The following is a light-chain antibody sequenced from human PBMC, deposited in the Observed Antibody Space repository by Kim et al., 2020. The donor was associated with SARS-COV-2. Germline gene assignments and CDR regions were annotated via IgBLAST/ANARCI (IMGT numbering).Light chain of an antibody. V-gene: IGLV6-57*03. CDR3: QSYDSSNQGV. J-gene: IGLJ2*01. CDR1: RGRIASNY. Sequence: SPCPHRRGRIASNYVQCNQHRPGNAPATVIYADNQSTSGVPYRFSGSIDSSSNSASLTISGLKTEDEADYYCQSYDSSNQGVFGGGTQLTVL. CDR2: ADN.